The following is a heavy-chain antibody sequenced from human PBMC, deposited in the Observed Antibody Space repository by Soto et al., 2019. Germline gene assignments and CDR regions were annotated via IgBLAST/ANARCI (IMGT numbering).Heavy chain of an antibody. J-gene: IGHJ5*02. Sequence: SETLSLTCTVSGGSISSGGYYWSWIRQHPGKGLEXXGXXYXXXXXYXXPSLKSRVTISVDTSKNQFSLKLSSVTAADTAVYYCARPLGRSWFDPWGQGTLVTVSS. CDR3: ARPLGRSWFDP. CDR2: XYXXXXX. D-gene: IGHD3-10*01. V-gene: IGHV4-31*03. CDR1: GGSISSGGYY.